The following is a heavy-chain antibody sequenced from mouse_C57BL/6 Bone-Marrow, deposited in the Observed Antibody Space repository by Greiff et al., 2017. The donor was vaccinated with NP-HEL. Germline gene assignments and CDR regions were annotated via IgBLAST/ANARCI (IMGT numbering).Heavy chain of an antibody. J-gene: IGHJ4*01. Sequence: EVKLMESGGDLVKPGGSLKLSCAASGFTFSSYGMSWVRQTPDKRLEWVATISSGGSYTYYPDSVKGRFTISTDNAKNTLYLQMNSLKSDDTAMYYCARLRYYGSSSDAMEYWGQGTSVTVSS. CDR3: ARLRYYGSSSDAMEY. CDR1: GFTFSSYG. D-gene: IGHD1-1*01. CDR2: ISSGGSYT. V-gene: IGHV5-6*01.